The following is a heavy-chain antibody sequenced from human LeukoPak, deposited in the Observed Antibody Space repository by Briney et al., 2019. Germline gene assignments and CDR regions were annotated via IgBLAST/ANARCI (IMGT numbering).Heavy chain of an antibody. CDR3: AKEREMATIRVLGV. V-gene: IGHV3-23*01. Sequence: GGSLRLSCAASGFAFSSYGMSWVRQAPGRGLEWVSAISGNGDGTYYADSVKGRFTISRDNSKNTLYLQMNSLRAEDTAVYYCAKEREMATIRVLGVWGQGTTVTVSS. J-gene: IGHJ6*02. CDR2: ISGNGDGT. CDR1: GFAFSSYG. D-gene: IGHD5-24*01.